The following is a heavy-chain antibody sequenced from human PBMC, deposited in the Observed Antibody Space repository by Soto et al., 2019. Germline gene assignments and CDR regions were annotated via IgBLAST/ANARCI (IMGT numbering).Heavy chain of an antibody. V-gene: IGHV4-34*01. CDR2: TNHRGST. Sequence: QVQLQQWGAGLLKPSETLSLTCAVYGGSFSGNYWSWIRQPPGKGLEWIGETNHRGSTNHNPSLKSRVTISVDTSKNQCSLKLSSVTAADTAVYYCARGVYNTIFGVVSLDYWGQGTLVTVSS. CDR1: GGSFSGNY. J-gene: IGHJ4*02. D-gene: IGHD3-3*01. CDR3: ARGVYNTIFGVVSLDY.